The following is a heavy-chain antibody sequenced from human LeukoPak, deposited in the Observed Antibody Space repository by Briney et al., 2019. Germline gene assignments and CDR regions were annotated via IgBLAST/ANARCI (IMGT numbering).Heavy chain of an antibody. CDR2: ISGSGGST. CDR3: AKLPVGGFYYFDY. J-gene: IGHJ4*02. V-gene: IGHV3-23*01. D-gene: IGHD3-16*01. Sequence: GRSLRLSCAASGFTFSSYAMSWVRQAPGKGLEWVSAISGSGGSTYYADSVKGRFTISRDNSKNTLYLQMNSLRAEDTAVYYCAKLPVGGFYYFDYWGQGTLVTVSS. CDR1: GFTFSSYA.